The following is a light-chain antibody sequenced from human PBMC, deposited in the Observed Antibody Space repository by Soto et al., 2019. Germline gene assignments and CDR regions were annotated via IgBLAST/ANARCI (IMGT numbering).Light chain of an antibody. CDR2: DVT. CDR3: CSYAGTYTFYV. J-gene: IGLJ1*01. V-gene: IGLV2-11*01. Sequence: QSALAQPRSVSRSPGQSGPITCTGTSSDVGGYDLVSWYQQHPGKAPKLMIYDVTKRPSGVPDRFSGSRSGNTASLTISGLQAEDDADYYCCSYAGTYTFYVFGTGTKVTVL. CDR1: SSDVGGYDL.